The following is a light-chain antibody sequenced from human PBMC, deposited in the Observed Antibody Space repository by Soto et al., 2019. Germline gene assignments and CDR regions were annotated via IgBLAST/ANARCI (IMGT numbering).Light chain of an antibody. Sequence: DIQLTQSPSFLSASVGDRVTITCRASQGIRTYLAWYQQKPGKAPNLLVYAASTLQSGVPSRFSGSGYGTEFTLTISSLQTEDFASYYCLQLNSYPLTFGVATNVEI. J-gene: IGKJ4*01. CDR3: LQLNSYPLT. CDR1: QGIRTY. CDR2: AAS. V-gene: IGKV1-9*01.